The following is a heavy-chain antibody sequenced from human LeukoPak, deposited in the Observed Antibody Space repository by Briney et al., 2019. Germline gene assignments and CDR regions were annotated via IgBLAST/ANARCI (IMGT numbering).Heavy chain of an antibody. Sequence: PSETLSLTCSVSGGSISSYYWSWIRQPPGKGLEWIGFISYSGSTNYNPPLKSRVTISVDTSKNQFSLRLSSVTAADTAVYYCAGDSLRSDAFDIWGQGTMVTVSS. CDR3: AGDSLRSDAFDI. J-gene: IGHJ3*02. D-gene: IGHD3-16*01. CDR1: GGSISSYY. V-gene: IGHV4-59*01. CDR2: ISYSGST.